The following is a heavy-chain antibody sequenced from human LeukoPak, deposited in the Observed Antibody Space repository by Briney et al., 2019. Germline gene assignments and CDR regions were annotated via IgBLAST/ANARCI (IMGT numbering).Heavy chain of an antibody. Sequence: GESLQISCQGSGYNFTNYWIGWVRQMPGKGLEWMGIIYPGDSDTRYSPSFQGQVTISADKSISTAYLQWSSLKASDTAMYFCARLDTAMATSRFDPWGQGTLVTVSS. CDR1: GYNFTNYW. CDR3: ARLDTAMATSRFDP. J-gene: IGHJ5*02. CDR2: IYPGDSDT. V-gene: IGHV5-51*01. D-gene: IGHD5-18*01.